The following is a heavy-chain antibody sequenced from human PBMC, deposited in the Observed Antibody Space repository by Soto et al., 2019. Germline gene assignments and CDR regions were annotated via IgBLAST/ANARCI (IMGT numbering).Heavy chain of an antibody. V-gene: IGHV3-30-3*01. D-gene: IGHD1-1*01. CDR3: ARVSPGNNLYFFAGLDV. J-gene: IGHJ6*02. CDR2: ISYEGSNT. Sequence: QVRLVESGGGVVQPGRSLRLSCVASGFTFGTYAIHWVRQAQGKGLQWVALISYEGSNTYYADPVKGRFTISRDSSKNTLCLEMNSLSPEDTAVYYCARVSPGNNLYFFAGLDVWCQWTSVIVSS. CDR1: GFTFGTYA.